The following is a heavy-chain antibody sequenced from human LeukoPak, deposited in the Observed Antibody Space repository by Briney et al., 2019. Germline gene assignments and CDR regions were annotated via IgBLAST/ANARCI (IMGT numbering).Heavy chain of an antibody. CDR3: ASGGSYLNFDY. J-gene: IGHJ4*02. CDR2: IYYSGGT. Sequence: PSETLSLTCTVSGGSISSSSYYWGWIRQPPGKGLEWIGSIYYSGGTYYNPSLKSRVTISVDKSKNQFSLKLSSVTAADTAVYYCASGGSYLNFDYWGQGTLVTVSS. CDR1: GGSISSSSYY. D-gene: IGHD1-26*01. V-gene: IGHV4-39*07.